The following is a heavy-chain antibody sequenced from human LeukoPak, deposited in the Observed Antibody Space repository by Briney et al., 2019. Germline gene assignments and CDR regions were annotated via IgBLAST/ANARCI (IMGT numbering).Heavy chain of an antibody. V-gene: IGHV3-33*01. Sequence: GGSLRLSCAASGFTFSSYGMHWIRQAPGKGLEWVAVIWYDGSNKYYADSVKGRFTISRDNSKNTLYLQMNSLRAEDTAVYYCARDSLQYYYDSSGYYPLYYFDYWGQGTLVTVSS. CDR2: IWYDGSNK. D-gene: IGHD3-22*01. CDR3: ARDSLQYYYDSSGYYPLYYFDY. J-gene: IGHJ4*02. CDR1: GFTFSSYG.